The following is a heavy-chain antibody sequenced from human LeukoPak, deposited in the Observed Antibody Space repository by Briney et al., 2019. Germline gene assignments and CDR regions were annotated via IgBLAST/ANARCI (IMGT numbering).Heavy chain of an antibody. CDR3: ARHEYSGSYYGLSWFDP. Sequence: SETLSLTCTASGGSISSSGYYWGWIRQPPGKGLEWIASIYYSGSTYYNPSLKSRVTTSVDTSKNQLSLKLSSLTAADTAVYYCARHEYSGSYYGLSWFDPWGQGTLVTVSS. D-gene: IGHD1-26*01. J-gene: IGHJ5*02. V-gene: IGHV4-39*01. CDR2: IYYSGST. CDR1: GGSISSSGYY.